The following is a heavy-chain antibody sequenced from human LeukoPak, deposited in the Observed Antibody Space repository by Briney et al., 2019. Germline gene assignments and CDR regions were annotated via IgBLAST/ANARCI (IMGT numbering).Heavy chain of an antibody. V-gene: IGHV3-23*01. Sequence: GASLRLSCAASGFIFSNYAMSWVRQAPGKGLEWVSGISGSGGTTYYADSVKGRFTISRDNSQNTLYLQMNSLRADDTAVYYCAKMDARTTDMRGMDVWGQGTTVTVSS. CDR3: AKMDARTTDMRGMDV. CDR2: ISGSGGTT. CDR1: GFIFSNYA. D-gene: IGHD1-1*01. J-gene: IGHJ6*02.